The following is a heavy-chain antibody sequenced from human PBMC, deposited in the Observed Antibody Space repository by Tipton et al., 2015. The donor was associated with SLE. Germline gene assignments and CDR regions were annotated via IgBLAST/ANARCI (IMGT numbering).Heavy chain of an antibody. CDR3: ARQEAVVDTAMVHFDY. J-gene: IGHJ4*02. CDR2: IYYSGST. CDR1: GYSIISDYW. D-gene: IGHD5-18*01. V-gene: IGHV4-28*01. Sequence: TLSLTCAVSGYSIISDYWWGWIRQTPGKGLQWFGYIYYSGSTYYNPSLKSRVTISVDTSKNQFSLKLSSVTAADTAVYYCARQEAVVDTAMVHFDYWGQGTLVTVSS.